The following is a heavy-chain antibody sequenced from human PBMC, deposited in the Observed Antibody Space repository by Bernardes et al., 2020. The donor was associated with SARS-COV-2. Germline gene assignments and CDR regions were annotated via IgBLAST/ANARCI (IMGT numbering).Heavy chain of an antibody. CDR2: IYYSGTT. CDR3: AKDSRFCISSSCYSFYYYGLDV. Sequence: SETLSLTCTVSGGSIGSYYWAWIRQPPGKGLEWIGYIYYSGTTNYNPSLKSRVTISVDRSQNQFSLNLSSVTPADTAVYYCAKDSRFCISSSCYSFYYYGLDVWGRGTTVTVSS. V-gene: IGHV4-59*01. CDR1: GGSIGSYY. J-gene: IGHJ6*02. D-gene: IGHD2-2*01.